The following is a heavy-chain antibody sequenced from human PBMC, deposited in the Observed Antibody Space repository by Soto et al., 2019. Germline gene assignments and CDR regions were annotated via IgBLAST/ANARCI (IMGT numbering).Heavy chain of an antibody. CDR2: IYHSGST. V-gene: IGHV4-30-2*01. Sequence: QLQLQESGSGLVKPSQTLSLTCAVSGGSISSGGYSWSWIRQPPGKGLEWIGYIYHSGSTYYNPSLKSRVNITVNRSKNPFSLKLSSVTAADTAVYYCASGLVTTLHYWGQGTLVTVSS. J-gene: IGHJ4*02. CDR1: GGSISSGGYS. D-gene: IGHD4-17*01. CDR3: ASGLVTTLHY.